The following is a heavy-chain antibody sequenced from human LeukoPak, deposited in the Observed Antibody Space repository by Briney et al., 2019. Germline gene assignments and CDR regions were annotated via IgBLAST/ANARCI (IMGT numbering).Heavy chain of an antibody. V-gene: IGHV3-7*01. CDR1: GFTFSIYW. Sequence: PGGSLRLSCAASGFTFSIYWMSWVRQAPGKGLEWVANIKQDGSEKYYVDSVKGRFTISRDNAKNSLYLQMNSLRAEDTAVYYCARERDGSSGYSDYWGQGTLVTVSS. J-gene: IGHJ4*02. CDR3: ARERDGSSGYSDY. D-gene: IGHD6-19*01. CDR2: IKQDGSEK.